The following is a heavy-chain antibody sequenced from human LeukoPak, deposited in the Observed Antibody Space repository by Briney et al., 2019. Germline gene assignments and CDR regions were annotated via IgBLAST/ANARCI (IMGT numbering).Heavy chain of an antibody. D-gene: IGHD3-22*01. CDR1: GFTFSSYG. J-gene: IGHJ4*02. V-gene: IGHV3-30*03. CDR2: ISYDGSNK. CDR3: LSGYYFDY. Sequence: GGSLRLSCAASGFTFSSYGMHWVRQAPGKGLEWVAVISYDGSNKYYADSVKGRFTISRDNSKNTLYLQMNSLRAEDTAVYYALSGYYFDYWGQGTLVTVSS.